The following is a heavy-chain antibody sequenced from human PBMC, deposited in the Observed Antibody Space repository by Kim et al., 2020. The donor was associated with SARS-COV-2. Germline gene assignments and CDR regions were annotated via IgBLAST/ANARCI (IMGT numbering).Heavy chain of an antibody. D-gene: IGHD6-6*01. J-gene: IGHJ5*02. CDR1: GGSFSGYY. Sequence: SETLSLTCAVYGGSFSGYYWSWIRQPPGKGLEWIGEINHSGSTNYNPSLKSRVTISVDTSKNQFSLKLSSVTAADTAVYYCARRSSSSNWFDPWGQGTL. CDR3: ARRSSSSNWFDP. CDR2: INHSGST. V-gene: IGHV4-34*01.